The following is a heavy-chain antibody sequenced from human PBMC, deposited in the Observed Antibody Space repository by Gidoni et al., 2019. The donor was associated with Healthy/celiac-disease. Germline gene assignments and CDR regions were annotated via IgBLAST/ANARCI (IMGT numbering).Heavy chain of an antibody. Sequence: QVQLVESGGGLVEPGGSLRLSCAASGFTFSDYYMSWIRQAPGKGLEWVSYISSSSSYTNYADSVKGRFTISRDNAKNSLYLQMNSLRAEDTAVYYCARVGDYYDSSGFFDYWGQGTLVTVSS. CDR3: ARVGDYYDSSGFFDY. CDR2: ISSSSSYT. J-gene: IGHJ4*02. V-gene: IGHV3-11*06. CDR1: GFTFSDYY. D-gene: IGHD3-22*01.